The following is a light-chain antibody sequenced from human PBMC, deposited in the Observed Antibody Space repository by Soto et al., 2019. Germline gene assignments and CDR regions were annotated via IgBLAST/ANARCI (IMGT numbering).Light chain of an antibody. CDR1: QSISSW. Sequence: DIQMTQSPSTLSASVGVRVTITCRASQSISSWLAWYQQKPGKAPKLLIFDASSLESGTPSRFSGRRSGTQFTLTINGLQPDDFATYYCQQYDNYKPLTFGGGTKVDIK. CDR3: QQYDNYKPLT. CDR2: DAS. V-gene: IGKV1-5*01. J-gene: IGKJ4*01.